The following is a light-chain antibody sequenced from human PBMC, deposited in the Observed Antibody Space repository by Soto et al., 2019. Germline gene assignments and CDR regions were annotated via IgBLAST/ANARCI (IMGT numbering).Light chain of an antibody. CDR2: KAS. CDR3: QQYHSYPWT. V-gene: IGKV1-5*03. Sequence: DIQMTQSPSTLSGSVGDRVTITCRASQTISSWLAWYQQKPGKAPKLLIYKASTLKSGVPSRFSGSGSGTDFTLTISCLQSEDFATYYCQQYHSYPWTFGQGTKVDIK. J-gene: IGKJ1*01. CDR1: QTISSW.